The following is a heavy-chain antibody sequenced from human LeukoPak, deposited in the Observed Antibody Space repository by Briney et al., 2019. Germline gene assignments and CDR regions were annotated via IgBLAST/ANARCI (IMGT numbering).Heavy chain of an antibody. CDR1: GYTLTELS. D-gene: IGHD4-11*01. CDR3: ARDRTGQQLISRKEYYYMDV. J-gene: IGHJ6*03. CDR2: FDPEDGET. Sequence: ASVKVSCKVSGYTLTELSMHWVRQAPGKGLEWMGGFDPEDGETIYAQKFQGRVTMTEDTSTDTAYMELSSLRAEDTAVYYCARDRTGQQLISRKEYYYMDVWGKGTTVTISS. V-gene: IGHV1-24*01.